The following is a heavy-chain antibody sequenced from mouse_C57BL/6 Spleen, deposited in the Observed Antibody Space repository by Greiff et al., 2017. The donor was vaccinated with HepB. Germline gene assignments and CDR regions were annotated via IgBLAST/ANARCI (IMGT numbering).Heavy chain of an antibody. CDR1: GYTFTSYW. D-gene: IGHD2-12*01. CDR2: IHPNSGST. J-gene: IGHJ4*01. V-gene: IGHV1-64*01. CDR3: ALLRGIYYYAMDY. Sequence: QVQLQQPGAELVKPGASVKLSCMPSGYTFTSYWMHWVKQRPGQGLEWIGMIHPNSGSTNYNEKFKGKATLTVDKSSSTAYMQLSSLTSEDSAVYYCALLRGIYYYAMDYWGQGTSVTVSS.